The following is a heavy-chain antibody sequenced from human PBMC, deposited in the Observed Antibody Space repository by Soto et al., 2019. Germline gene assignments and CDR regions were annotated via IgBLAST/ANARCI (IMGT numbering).Heavy chain of an antibody. J-gene: IGHJ2*01. CDR1: GGSISGGVHS. D-gene: IGHD2-8*01. V-gene: IGHV4-30-4*01. Sequence: QVLLQESGQGLVKPSETLSLTCTVSGGSISGGVHSWSWIRQPPGKGLEWIGHIFDSGSTYYNPSLKSRLTISVDTSKNQFSLRLSSVTAADTAVYYCAREIMPLTNDWYFDLCGRGTLVTVSS. CDR3: AREIMPLTNDWYFDL. CDR2: IFDSGST.